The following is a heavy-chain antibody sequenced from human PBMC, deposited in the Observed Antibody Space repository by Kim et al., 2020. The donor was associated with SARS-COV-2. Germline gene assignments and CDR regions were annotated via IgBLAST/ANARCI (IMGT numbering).Heavy chain of an antibody. CDR3: ARDYSGDYYYYYGMDV. Sequence: GGSLRLSCAASGFTFSSYGMHWVRQAPGKGLEWVAVIWYDGSNKYYADSVKGRFTISRDNSKNTLYLHMNSLRAEDTAVYYCARDYSGDYYYYYGMDVWGQGTTVTVSS. V-gene: IGHV3-33*01. CDR2: IWYDGSNK. D-gene: IGHD2-21*01. J-gene: IGHJ6*02. CDR1: GFTFSSYG.